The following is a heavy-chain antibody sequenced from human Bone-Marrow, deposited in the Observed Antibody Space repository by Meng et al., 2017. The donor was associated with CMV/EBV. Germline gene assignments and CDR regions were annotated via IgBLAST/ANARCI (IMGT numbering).Heavy chain of an antibody. CDR1: GYTFTGYY. D-gene: IGHD2-2*02. Sequence: ASVKVSCKASGYTFTGYYMHWVRQAPGQGLEWMGWINPNSGGTNYAQKFQGRVTMTRDTSISTAYMELSRLRSDDTAGYYCARESGYCSSTSCYRAFDIWGQGTMVTVSS. CDR2: INPNSGGT. CDR3: ARESGYCSSTSCYRAFDI. J-gene: IGHJ3*02. V-gene: IGHV1-2*02.